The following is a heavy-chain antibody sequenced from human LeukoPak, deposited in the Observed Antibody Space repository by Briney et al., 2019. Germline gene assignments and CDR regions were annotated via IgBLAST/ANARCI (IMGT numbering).Heavy chain of an antibody. CDR1: GFTFSNAW. V-gene: IGHV3-15*01. D-gene: IGHD4-23*01. CDR3: ATSGSRWDYFDY. J-gene: IGHJ4*02. Sequence: RSGGSLRLSCAASGFTFSNAWMSWVRQVPGKGLEWVGRIKKKTDGGTTDYAAPVKGRLTISRDDSKNTLYVQMNSLKTEDTAVYYCATSGSRWDYFDYWGQGSLVTVSS. CDR2: IKKKTDGGTT.